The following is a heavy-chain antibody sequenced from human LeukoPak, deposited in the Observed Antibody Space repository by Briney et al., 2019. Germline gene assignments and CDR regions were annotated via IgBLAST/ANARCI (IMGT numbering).Heavy chain of an antibody. CDR2: IYYAGST. V-gene: IGHV4-39*01. D-gene: IGHD3-10*01. J-gene: IGHJ5*01. Sequence: PSETLTLTCNVSGDSISSSSYYWSWIRVPPGKGLEWIGSIYYAGSTYYYPSFKSRVTLSVDTSSNRFSLSIKSVTAADTAVYFCARRVGFYGSGSLNYFDPWGQGILVSVS. CDR1: GDSISSSSYY. CDR3: ARRVGFYGSGSLNYFDP.